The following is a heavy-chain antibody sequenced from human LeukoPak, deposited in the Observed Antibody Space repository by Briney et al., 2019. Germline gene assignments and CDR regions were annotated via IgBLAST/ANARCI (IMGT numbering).Heavy chain of an antibody. CDR1: GFTFSKYG. CDR2: IRYDGSHR. J-gene: IGHJ6*03. D-gene: IGHD2-2*01. V-gene: IGHV3-30*02. Sequence: GGSLRLSCAASGFTFSKYGMHWVRQAPGKGLEWLTFIRYDGSHRYSADSVQGRFTISRDNSKNTLFLQMNSLRGEDTAVYYCAKSPGCSSTSCFYYMDVWGKGTTVTISS. CDR3: AKSPGCSSTSCFYYMDV.